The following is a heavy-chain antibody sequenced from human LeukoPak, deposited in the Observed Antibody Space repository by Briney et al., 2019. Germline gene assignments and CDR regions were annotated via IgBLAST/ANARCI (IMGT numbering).Heavy chain of an antibody. J-gene: IGHJ4*02. CDR3: ARDGPSVAGRGYYFDY. CDR2: ISTSGSYI. D-gene: IGHD6-19*01. Sequence: GGSLRLSCEASGFTLSNYEMIWVRQAPGKGLEWVSHISTSGSYIYYADSVKGRFTISRDNAKNSLYLQMNSLRAEDTAVYDCARDGPSVAGRGYYFDYWGQGTLVTVSS. CDR1: GFTLSNYE. V-gene: IGHV3-21*05.